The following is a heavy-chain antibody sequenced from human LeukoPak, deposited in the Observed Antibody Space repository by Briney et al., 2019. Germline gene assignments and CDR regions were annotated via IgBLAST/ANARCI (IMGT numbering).Heavy chain of an antibody. D-gene: IGHD6-6*01. J-gene: IGHJ3*02. Sequence: ASVKVSCKASGGTFSSYAISWVRQAPGQGLEWMGGIIPIFGTANYAQKFQGRVTITADESTSTAYMELSSLRSEDTAVYYCASPDLYSSSPDAFDIWGQGTMVTVSS. V-gene: IGHV1-69*13. CDR2: IIPIFGTA. CDR1: GGTFSSYA. CDR3: ASPDLYSSSPDAFDI.